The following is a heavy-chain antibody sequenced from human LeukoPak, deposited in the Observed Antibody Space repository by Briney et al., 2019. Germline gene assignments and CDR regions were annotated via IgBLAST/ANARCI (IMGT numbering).Heavy chain of an antibody. CDR1: GYTFTDYY. V-gene: IGHV1-69-2*01. J-gene: IGHJ4*02. D-gene: IGHD3-3*01. CDR3: ATNYLARDFWSGRY. CDR2: VDPEDGET. Sequence: ASVKISCKVSGYTFTDYYMHWVQQAPGKGLEWMGLVDPEDGETIYAEKFQSRVTITADTATDTAYMELSSLRSEDTAVYYCATNYLARDFWSGRYWGQGTLVTVSS.